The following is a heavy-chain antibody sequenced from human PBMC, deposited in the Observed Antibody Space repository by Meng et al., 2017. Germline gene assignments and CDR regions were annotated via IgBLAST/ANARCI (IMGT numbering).Heavy chain of an antibody. CDR3: ARHRDGYNTKSHALDI. Sequence: GESLKISCRGSGYSFTSYWIAWVRQMPGKGLEWMGIFYLGDSDTRYSPSFQGQVTISADKSISTAYLQWSSLKASDTAMYYCARHRDGYNTKSHALDIWGQGTMVTVSS. CDR2: FYLGDSDT. V-gene: IGHV5-51*01. J-gene: IGHJ3*02. CDR1: GYSFTSYW. D-gene: IGHD5-24*01.